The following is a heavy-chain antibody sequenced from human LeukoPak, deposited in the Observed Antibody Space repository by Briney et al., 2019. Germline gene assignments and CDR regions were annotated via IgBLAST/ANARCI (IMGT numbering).Heavy chain of an antibody. D-gene: IGHD5-24*01. Sequence: ASVKVSCKASGGTFSSYDINWVRQATGQGPEWMGWMNPNSGYTGYAQKFQGRVTMTTNTSISTAYMELSSLRSEDTAVYYCARGSRRDGYNTFFDNWGQGILVTVSS. J-gene: IGHJ4*02. CDR3: ARGSRRDGYNTFFDN. CDR2: MNPNSGYT. CDR1: GGTFSSYD. V-gene: IGHV1-8*01.